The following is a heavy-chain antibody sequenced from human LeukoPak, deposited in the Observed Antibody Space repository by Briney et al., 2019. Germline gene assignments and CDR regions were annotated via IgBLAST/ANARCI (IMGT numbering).Heavy chain of an antibody. J-gene: IGHJ4*02. Sequence: SETLSLTCTVSGGSISSYYWSWIRQPPGKGLEWIGSIYYSGRTYYNPSLKSRVTISVDTSKNQFSLKLSSVTAADTAVYYCARHEYYGSGSQHIFDYWGQGTLVTVSS. CDR2: IYYSGRT. CDR3: ARHEYYGSGSQHIFDY. V-gene: IGHV4-39*01. D-gene: IGHD3-10*01. CDR1: GGSISSYY.